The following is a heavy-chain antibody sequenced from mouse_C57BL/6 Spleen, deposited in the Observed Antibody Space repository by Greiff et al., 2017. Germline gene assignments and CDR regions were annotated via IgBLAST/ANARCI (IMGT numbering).Heavy chain of an antibody. D-gene: IGHD3-2*02. Sequence: EVQLVESGAELVKPGASVKLSCTASGFNIKDYYMHWVKQRTEQGLEWIGRIDPEDGETKYAQKFQGKATITEDTSSNTAYLQLSSRTSEDTTVYYCARSEGQLRAYYYARDYWGQGTSVTVSA. V-gene: IGHV14-2*01. CDR3: ARSEGQLRAYYYARDY. J-gene: IGHJ4*01. CDR2: IDPEDGET. CDR1: GFNIKDYY.